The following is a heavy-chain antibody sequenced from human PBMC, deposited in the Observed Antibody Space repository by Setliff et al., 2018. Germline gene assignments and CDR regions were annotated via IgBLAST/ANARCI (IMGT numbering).Heavy chain of an antibody. Sequence: SETLSLTCAVSGFSITNGYYWGWTRQSPGKQLEWIGNIFQSGITFYNPSLKSRVTISLDPSQNQFSLKLRSVTAADTAVYFCARVGGLLVATMPFDYWGPGTLVTVSS. CDR1: GFSITNGYY. D-gene: IGHD5-12*01. CDR2: IFQSGIT. V-gene: IGHV4-38-2*01. CDR3: ARVGGLLVATMPFDY. J-gene: IGHJ4*02.